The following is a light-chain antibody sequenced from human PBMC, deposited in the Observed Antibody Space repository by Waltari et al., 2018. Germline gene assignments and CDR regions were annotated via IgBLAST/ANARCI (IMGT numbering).Light chain of an antibody. CDR1: SSDVGSHDF. V-gene: IGLV2-8*01. CDR2: EVS. Sequence: QSALTQPPSASGSPGQSVTISCTGTSSDVGSHDFVSWYQQFPGKAPKLLIWEVSRRPSGVPDRFSGSKSGNTASLTVSGLQAEDEADYYCSSYGGINNSPYVFGTGTKVTV. CDR3: SSYGGINNSPYV. J-gene: IGLJ1*01.